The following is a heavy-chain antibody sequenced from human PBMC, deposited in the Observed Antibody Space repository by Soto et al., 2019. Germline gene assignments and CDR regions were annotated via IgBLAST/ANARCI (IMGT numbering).Heavy chain of an antibody. CDR3: AKGAHSGYDYSDY. CDR1: GFTFSSYA. V-gene: IGHV3-23*01. CDR2: ISGSGGST. D-gene: IGHD5-12*01. J-gene: IGHJ4*02. Sequence: GGSLRLSCAASGFTFSSYAMSWVRQAPGKGLEWASAISGSGGSTYYADSVKGRFTISRDNSKNTLYLQMSSLRAEDTAVYYCAKGAHSGYDYSDYWGQGTLVTVSS.